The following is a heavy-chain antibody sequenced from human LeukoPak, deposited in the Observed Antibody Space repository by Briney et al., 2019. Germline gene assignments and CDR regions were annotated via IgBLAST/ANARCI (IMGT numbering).Heavy chain of an antibody. V-gene: IGHV4-31*03. CDR1: GGSITSGGYF. D-gene: IGHD4-23*01. CDR3: ARDGGNVLDY. J-gene: IGHJ4*02. CDR2: MYYSGIT. Sequence: SETLSLTCTVSGGSITSGGYFWAWVRQHPGKGLEWIGNMYYSGITYYNPSLRSRVTISVDTSKNQFSLKLSSVTAADTAVYYCARDGGNVLDYWGQGTLVTVSS.